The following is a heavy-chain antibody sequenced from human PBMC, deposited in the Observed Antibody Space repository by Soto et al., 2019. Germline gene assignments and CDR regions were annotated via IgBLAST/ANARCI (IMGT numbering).Heavy chain of an antibody. V-gene: IGHV3-30-3*01. CDR2: ISNDGTNQ. D-gene: IGHD3-10*01. CDR3: VRNHYGSGSYLGPFAY. Sequence: QVQVVESGGGVVQPGGSLRLSCAASGFTFSNYAIHWVRQAPDKGLEWVAVISNDGTNQYYADSVKGRFTISRDNSNNRVYLQMNSLRPEDTAIYNCVRNHYGSGSYLGPFAYWGQGTLVTVS. CDR1: GFTFSNYA. J-gene: IGHJ4*02.